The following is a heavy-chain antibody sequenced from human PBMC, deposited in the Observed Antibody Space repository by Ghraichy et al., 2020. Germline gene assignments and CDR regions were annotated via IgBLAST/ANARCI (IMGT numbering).Heavy chain of an antibody. J-gene: IGHJ4*02. CDR3: ARGRRKSLDY. CDR2: INHSGST. V-gene: IGHV4-34*01. Sequence: SKTLSLTCAVYGGSFSGYYWSWIRQPPGKGLEWIGEINHSGSTNYNPSLKSRVTISVDTSKNQFSLKLSSVTAADTAVYYCARGRRKSLDYWGQGTLVTVSS. CDR1: GGSFSGYY.